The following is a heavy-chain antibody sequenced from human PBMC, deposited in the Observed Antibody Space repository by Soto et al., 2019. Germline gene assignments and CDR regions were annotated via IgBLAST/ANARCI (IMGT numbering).Heavy chain of an antibody. D-gene: IGHD1-26*01. CDR3: ARGSVGATLILTSFDY. V-gene: IGHV1-3*01. Sequence: GASVKVSCKASGYTFTSYAMHWVRQAPGQRLEWMGWINAGNGNTKYSQKFQGRVTITRDTSASTAYMELSSLRSEDTAVYYCARGSVGATLILTSFDYWGQGTLVTVSS. CDR2: INAGNGNT. CDR1: GYTFTSYA. J-gene: IGHJ4*02.